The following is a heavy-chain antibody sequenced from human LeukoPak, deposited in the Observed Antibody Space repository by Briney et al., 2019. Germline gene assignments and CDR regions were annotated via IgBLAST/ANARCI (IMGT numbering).Heavy chain of an antibody. Sequence: PGGSLRLSCAASGFRFSDFTMTLVRQAPGKGLEWVSYISSSSYTIYYADSVKGRFTISRDNAKNLLYLQMNSLRGEDTAVYYCARDQSYDLMGWRSYFDYWGRGILVTVSS. D-gene: IGHD3-3*01. V-gene: IGHV3-48*01. CDR1: GFRFSDFT. J-gene: IGHJ4*02. CDR3: ARDQSYDLMGWRSYFDY. CDR2: ISSSSYTI.